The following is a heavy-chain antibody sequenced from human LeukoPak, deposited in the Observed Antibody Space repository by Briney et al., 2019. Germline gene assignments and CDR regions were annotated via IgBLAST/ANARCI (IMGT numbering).Heavy chain of an antibody. Sequence: GGSLRLSCTASGFTFGDYAMTWVRQAPGKGLEWVGFIRSKIYGGTPEYAASVKGRFTISRDDSKGIAYLQMNSLKTEDAAVYYCTRVAGVRGVRYFYYMDVWGKGTTVTISS. J-gene: IGHJ6*03. CDR3: TRVAGVRGVRYFYYMDV. CDR2: IRSKIYGGTP. CDR1: GFTFGDYA. D-gene: IGHD3-10*01. V-gene: IGHV3-49*04.